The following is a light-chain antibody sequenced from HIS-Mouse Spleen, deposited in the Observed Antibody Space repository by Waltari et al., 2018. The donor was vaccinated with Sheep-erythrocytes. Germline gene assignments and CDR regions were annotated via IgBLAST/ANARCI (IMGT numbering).Light chain of an antibody. V-gene: IGLV2-23*01. CDR3: CSYAGSSTLV. CDR2: EGS. Sequence: QSALTQPASVSGSPGQSITIPCTATNRDVGRYNLVSWYQQHPGKAPKLMIYEGSKRPSGVSNRFSGSKSGNTASLTISGLQAEDEADYYCCSYAGSSTLVFGGGTKLTVL. J-gene: IGLJ2*01. CDR1: NRDVGRYNL.